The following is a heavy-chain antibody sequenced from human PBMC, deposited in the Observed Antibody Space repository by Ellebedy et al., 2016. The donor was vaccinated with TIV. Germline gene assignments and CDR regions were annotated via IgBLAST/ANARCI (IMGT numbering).Heavy chain of an antibody. CDR2: IRKTIDGGLT. D-gene: IGHD3-16*01. CDR3: LGNDYGDY. J-gene: IGHJ4*02. CDR1: GFTFSNAW. Sequence: GGSLRLSXAVSGFTFSNAWMSWVRQAPGKGLEWVGRIRKTIDGGLTEYAAPVKGRFTISRDDSQNTLYLQMNGLKTEDTAVYYCLGNDYGDYWGQGTLVTVAS. V-gene: IGHV3-15*01.